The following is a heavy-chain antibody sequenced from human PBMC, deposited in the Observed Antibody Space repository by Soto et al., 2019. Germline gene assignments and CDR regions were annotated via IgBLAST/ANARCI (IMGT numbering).Heavy chain of an antibody. J-gene: IGHJ6*02. Sequence: ASVKVSCKASGGTFSSYAISWVRQAPGQGLEWMGWINPNSGGTNYAQKFQGWVTMTRDTSISTAYMELSRLRSDDTAVYYCALSEQLYGMDVWGQGTTVTVSS. D-gene: IGHD6-13*01. V-gene: IGHV1-2*04. CDR1: GGTFSSYA. CDR2: INPNSGGT. CDR3: ALSEQLYGMDV.